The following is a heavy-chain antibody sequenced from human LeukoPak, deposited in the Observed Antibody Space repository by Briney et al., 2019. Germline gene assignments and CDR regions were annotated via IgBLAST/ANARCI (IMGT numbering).Heavy chain of an antibody. CDR2: INPSGGST. V-gene: IGHV1-46*01. Sequence: ASVKVSCKASGYTFTSYYMHWVRQAPGQGLEWMGIINPSGGSTSYAQKFQGRVTMTRDTSTSTVYMELSSLRSEDTAVYYCARDPPYGGSYFYYFDYWGQGTLVTVFS. CDR3: ARDPPYGGSYFYYFDY. CDR1: GYTFTSYY. J-gene: IGHJ4*02. D-gene: IGHD1-26*01.